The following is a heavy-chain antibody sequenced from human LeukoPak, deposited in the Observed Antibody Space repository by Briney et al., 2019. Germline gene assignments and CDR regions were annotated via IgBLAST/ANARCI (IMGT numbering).Heavy chain of an antibody. Sequence: GGSLRLSCAASGFSFSSYVMTWVRQAPGKGLEWFSGISGSGTHYADSVKGRFTISRDNSKNMLYLQMNSLRAEDTAVYYCAKGYYDSSGYYPNVASDYWGQGTLVTVSS. CDR3: AKGYYDSSGYYPNVASDY. CDR2: ISGSGT. J-gene: IGHJ4*02. D-gene: IGHD3-22*01. V-gene: IGHV3-23*01. CDR1: GFSFSSYV.